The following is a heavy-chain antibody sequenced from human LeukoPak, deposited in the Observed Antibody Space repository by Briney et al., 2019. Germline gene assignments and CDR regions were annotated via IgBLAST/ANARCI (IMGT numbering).Heavy chain of an antibody. Sequence: GSLRLSCAASGFNLSSYAMHWVRPAPGKGLEWVAVISYDGSNKYYTDSVKGRFTISRDNSKNTLYLQMNSLRAEDTAVYYCAKSSSYYDSRGYYSPDYFDYWGQGTLVTVSS. CDR3: AKSSSYYDSRGYYSPDYFDY. V-gene: IGHV3-30*18. CDR1: GFNLSSYA. CDR2: ISYDGSNK. J-gene: IGHJ4*02. D-gene: IGHD3-22*01.